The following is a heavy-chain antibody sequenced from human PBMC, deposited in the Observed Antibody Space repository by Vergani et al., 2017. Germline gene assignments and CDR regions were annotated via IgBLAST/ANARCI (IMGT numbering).Heavy chain of an antibody. CDR1: GFTFSSYW. Sequence: EVQLVESGGGLVQPGGSLRLSCAASGFTFSSYWMSWVRQAPGKGLEWVANIKQDGSEKYYVDSVKGRFTISRDNAKNSLYLQMNSLRAEDTAVYYCASLPRGETGYDAFDIWGQGTMVTVSS. CDR2: IKQDGSEK. D-gene: IGHD2-15*01. V-gene: IGHV3-7*01. J-gene: IGHJ3*02. CDR3: ASLPRGETGYDAFDI.